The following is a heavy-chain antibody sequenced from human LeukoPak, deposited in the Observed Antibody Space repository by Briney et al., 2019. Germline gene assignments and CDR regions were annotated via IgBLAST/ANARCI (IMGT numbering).Heavy chain of an antibody. CDR1: GYTFTGYY. CDR2: IIPIFGTA. V-gene: IGHV1-69*13. Sequence: ASVKVSCKASGYTFTGYYMHWVRQAPGQGLEWMGGIIPIFGTANYAQKFQGRVTITADESTSTAYMELSSLRSEDTAVYYCARGYCSSTSCRHNWFDPWGQGTLVTVSS. J-gene: IGHJ5*02. D-gene: IGHD2-2*01. CDR3: ARGYCSSTSCRHNWFDP.